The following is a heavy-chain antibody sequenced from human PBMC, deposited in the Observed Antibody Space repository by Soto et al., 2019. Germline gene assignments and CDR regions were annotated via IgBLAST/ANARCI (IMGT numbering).Heavy chain of an antibody. V-gene: IGHV2-70*11. J-gene: IGHJ3*02. Sequence: SGPTLVNPTQTLTLTCTFSGFSLSTSGMCVGWIRQPPGKALEWLARIDWDDDKYYSTSLKTRLTISKDTSKNQVVLTMTNMDPVDTATYYCARIVLHSGFGAFDTWGQGTMVTVSS. CDR3: ARIVLHSGFGAFDT. CDR2: IDWDDDK. CDR1: GFSLSTSGMC. D-gene: IGHD2-8*01.